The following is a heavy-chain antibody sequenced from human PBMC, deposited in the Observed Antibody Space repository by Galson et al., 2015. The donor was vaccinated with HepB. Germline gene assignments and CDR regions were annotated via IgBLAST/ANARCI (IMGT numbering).Heavy chain of an antibody. J-gene: IGHJ6*02. V-gene: IGHV1-3*01. Sequence: SCKASGYTFTTYAIHWVRQAPGQGLEWMGWINSANGNTKYSERFQGRVTVTRDTSASIAYMELSSLSSEDTAVYYCAKPLSVDYYYGLDVWGQGTTVTVSS. CDR1: GYTFTTYA. CDR3: AKPLSVDYYYGLDV. CDR2: INSANGNT.